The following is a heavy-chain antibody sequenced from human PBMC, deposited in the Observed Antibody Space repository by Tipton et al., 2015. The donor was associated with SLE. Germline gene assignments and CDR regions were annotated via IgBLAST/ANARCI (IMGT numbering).Heavy chain of an antibody. CDR2: IGNSGTI. CDR3: AREEWELLGQ. Sequence: SLRLSCTASGFTFSSYSMTWVRQAPGKGLEWISYIGNSGTIYYADSVKGRFSISRDNANNSLYLQMNSLRAEDTAVYYCAREEWELLGQWGQGTLVTVSS. CDR1: GFTFSSYS. D-gene: IGHD1-26*01. V-gene: IGHV3-48*04. J-gene: IGHJ4*02.